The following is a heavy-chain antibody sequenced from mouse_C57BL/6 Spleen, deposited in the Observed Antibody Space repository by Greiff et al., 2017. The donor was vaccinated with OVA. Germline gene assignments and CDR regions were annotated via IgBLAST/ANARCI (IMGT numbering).Heavy chain of an antibody. CDR1: GFTFSNYW. D-gene: IGHD1-1*01. CDR2: IRLKSDNYAT. V-gene: IGHV6-3*01. CDR3: TVLYYYGSSPWFAY. Sequence: EVKLEESGGGLVQPGGSMKLSCVASGFTFSNYWMNWVRQSPEKGLEWVAQIRLKSDNYATHYAESVKGRFTISRDDSKSSVYLQMNNLRAEDTGIYYCTVLYYYGSSPWFAYWGQGTLVTVSA. J-gene: IGHJ3*01.